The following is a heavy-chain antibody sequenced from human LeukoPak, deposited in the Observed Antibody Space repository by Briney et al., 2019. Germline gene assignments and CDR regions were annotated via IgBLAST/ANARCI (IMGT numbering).Heavy chain of an antibody. Sequence: PSETLSLTCTVSGDSITTGSYYWAWIRQPPGKGLEWIGSVYYSGTTHYLASLKSRVTISVDTSKNQFSLNLTSVTAADTAVYYCARDLMGRRYYYDSTGYAHFDYWGQGILVTVSS. D-gene: IGHD3-22*01. CDR3: ARDLMGRRYYYDSTGYAHFDY. V-gene: IGHV4-39*07. CDR2: VYYSGTT. CDR1: GDSITTGSYY. J-gene: IGHJ4*02.